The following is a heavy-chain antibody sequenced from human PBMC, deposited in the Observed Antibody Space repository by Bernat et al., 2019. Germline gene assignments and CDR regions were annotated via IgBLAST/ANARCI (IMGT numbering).Heavy chain of an antibody. J-gene: IGHJ4*02. D-gene: IGHD6-19*01. CDR2: IRSKTYGGTT. CDR1: GFTFGDYA. V-gene: IGHV3-49*05. Sequence: EVQLVESGGGLGKPGRSLRLSCTASGFTFGDYAMSWFRQAPGKGLEWVGFIRSKTYGGTTEYAASVKGRFTISRDDSKSIAYLQMNSLKTEDTYVYYCTRDGWYSSGWPPFDDWGQGTLVTVSS. CDR3: TRDGWYSSGWPPFDD.